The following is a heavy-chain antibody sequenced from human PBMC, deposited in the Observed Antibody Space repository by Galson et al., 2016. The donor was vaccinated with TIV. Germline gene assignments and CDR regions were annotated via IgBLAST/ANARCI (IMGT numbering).Heavy chain of an antibody. Sequence: SLRLSCAASGFSFSSYSMNWVRQAPGKGLEWVSSISRGGSNYIYYADSVKGRLIISRDSAKNSLYLQMNSLRAEDTAVYYCTRDGPLFGVEIDYWGQGTLVTVSS. V-gene: IGHV3-21*01. D-gene: IGHD3-3*01. J-gene: IGHJ4*02. CDR1: GFSFSSYS. CDR2: ISRGGSNYI. CDR3: TRDGPLFGVEIDY.